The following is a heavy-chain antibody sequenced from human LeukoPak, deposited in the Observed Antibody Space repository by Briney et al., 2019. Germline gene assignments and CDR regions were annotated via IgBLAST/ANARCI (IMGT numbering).Heavy chain of an antibody. CDR1: GFTFSTYT. CDR3: ARSLAMDV. CDR2: ISSTSSTI. V-gene: IGHV3-48*02. D-gene: IGHD2-2*01. J-gene: IGHJ4*02. Sequence: GGSLRLSCAASGFTFSTYTMNWVRQAPGKGLEWVSCISSTSSTIYYTDSVEGRFTISRDNAKNSLYLQMNSLRDEDTAVYYCARSLAMDVWGQGTLVTVSS.